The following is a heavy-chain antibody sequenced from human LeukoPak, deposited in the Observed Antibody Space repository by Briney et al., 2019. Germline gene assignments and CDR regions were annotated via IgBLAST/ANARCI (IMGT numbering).Heavy chain of an antibody. CDR1: GFTFSDTW. D-gene: IGHD4-11*01. Sequence: GGSLRLSCAASGFTFSDTWMHWVRQAPGKGLEWVSGLSASGGLTYYSDSVKGRFTISRDNSKNTLYLQMNSLRADDTAVYYCAKGGSSYSEMDYWGQGTLVTVSS. V-gene: IGHV3-23*01. J-gene: IGHJ4*02. CDR3: AKGGSSYSEMDY. CDR2: LSASGGLT.